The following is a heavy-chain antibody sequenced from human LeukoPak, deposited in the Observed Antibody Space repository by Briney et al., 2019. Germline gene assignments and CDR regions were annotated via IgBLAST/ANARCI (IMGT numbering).Heavy chain of an antibody. CDR3: ARGFSTYYYDSSGYSYDWFDP. J-gene: IGHJ5*02. Sequence: GGSLRLSCAGSGFALKSYSLSWVRQAPGKGLEWVSSISSTSAYIYYADSVKGRFTISRDNVDNVVYLQMNSLGAEDTAVYYCARGFSTYYYDSSGYSYDWFDPWGQGIQVIVSS. D-gene: IGHD3-22*01. CDR1: GFALKSYS. CDR2: ISSTSAYI. V-gene: IGHV3-21*01.